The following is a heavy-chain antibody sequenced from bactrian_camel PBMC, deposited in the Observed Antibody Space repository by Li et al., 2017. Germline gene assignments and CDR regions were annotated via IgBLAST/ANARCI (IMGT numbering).Heavy chain of an antibody. D-gene: IGHD4*01. CDR1: GFAFSAYD. V-gene: IGHV3S1*01. Sequence: HVQLVESGGGLVQPGGSLRLSCAASGFAFSAYDMTWVRQAPGKGLEWVSSVNSSGWSTYFSDSVKGRFAVSRDNAKNTMYLQLNSLKSEDTAMYYCAKDLVGYDGGNWIYSDWGQGTQVTVS. CDR2: VNSSGWST. CDR3: AKDLVGYDGGNWIYSD. J-gene: IGHJ4*01.